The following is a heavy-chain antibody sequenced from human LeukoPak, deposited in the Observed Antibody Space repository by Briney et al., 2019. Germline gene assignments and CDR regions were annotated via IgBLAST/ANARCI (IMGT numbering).Heavy chain of an antibody. J-gene: IGHJ5*02. V-gene: IGHV3-48*01. CDR2: ISSASNTI. CDR1: GFTFSSYS. Sequence: TGGSLRLSCAASGFTFSSYSMNWDRQAPGKGLEWVSYISSASNTIYYADSVKGRFTISRDNAKNSLYLQMNSLRAEDTAMYYCARDGWFGDYNWFDPWGQGTLVTVSS. D-gene: IGHD3-10*01. CDR3: ARDGWFGDYNWFDP.